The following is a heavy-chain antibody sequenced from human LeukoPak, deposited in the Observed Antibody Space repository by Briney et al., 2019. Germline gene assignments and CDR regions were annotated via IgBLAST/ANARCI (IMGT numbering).Heavy chain of an antibody. CDR1: GGSISSGGYS. D-gene: IGHD5-12*01. CDR3: ARARGYSGYDPYWYFDL. J-gene: IGHJ2*01. CDR2: IYHSGST. V-gene: IGHV4-30-2*01. Sequence: PSETLSLTCAVSGGSISSGGYSWSWIRQPPGKGLEWIGYIYHSGSTYYNPSLKSRVTISVDRSKNQFSLKLSSVTAADTAVYYCARARGYSGYDPYWYFDLWGQGTLVTVSS.